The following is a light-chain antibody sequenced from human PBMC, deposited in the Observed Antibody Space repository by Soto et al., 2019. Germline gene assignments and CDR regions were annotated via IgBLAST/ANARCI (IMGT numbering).Light chain of an antibody. CDR2: DAS. J-gene: IGKJ2*01. V-gene: IGKV1-5*01. Sequence: DIQMTQSPSSLSASLGDRVTITCRASQSISFWLAWYQQKPGKAPKLLISDASRLERGVTSRFSGSGSGTEFPLTIRSLQPDDSATYYYQHYSSYPMYSFCQGTKLEIK. CDR3: QHYSSYPMYS. CDR1: QSISFW.